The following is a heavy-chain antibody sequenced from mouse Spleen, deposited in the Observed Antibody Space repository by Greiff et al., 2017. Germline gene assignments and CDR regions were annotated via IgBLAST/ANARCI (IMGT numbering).Heavy chain of an antibody. D-gene: IGHD4-1*01. CDR3: ARSETGTSNFDY. V-gene: IGHV1-63*01. Sequence: VQLQQSGAELVRPGTSVKISCKASGYTFTNYWLGWVKQRPGHGLEWIGDIYPGGGYTNYNEKFKGKATLTADKSSSTAYMQFSSLTSEDSAIYYCARSETGTSNFDYWGQGTTLTVSS. CDR1: GYTFTNYW. J-gene: IGHJ2*01. CDR2: IYPGGGYT.